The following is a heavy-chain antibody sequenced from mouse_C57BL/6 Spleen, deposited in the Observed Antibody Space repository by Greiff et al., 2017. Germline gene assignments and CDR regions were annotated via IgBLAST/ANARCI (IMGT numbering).Heavy chain of an antibody. CDR2: IYPGDGDP. CDR3: ARSHYFDY. J-gene: IGHJ2*01. CDR1: GFAFSGSW. V-gene: IGHV1-82*01. Sequence: VQLKQSGPGLVQPGASVKLSCKASGFAFSGSWMNWVQQRPGKGLEWIGRIYPGDGDPNYNRKFKGKGTLTADKSSSTAYMQLSSLTSEDAAVYFCARSHYFDYGGQGTTLTVSS.